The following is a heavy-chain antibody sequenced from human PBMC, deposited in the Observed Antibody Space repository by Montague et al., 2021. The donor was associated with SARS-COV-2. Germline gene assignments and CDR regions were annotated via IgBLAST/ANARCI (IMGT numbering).Heavy chain of an antibody. D-gene: IGHD2-21*02. CDR2: VNPADART. CDR1: GYDFTSYW. J-gene: IGHJ4*02. Sequence: QSGAEVKKSGESLRISCRGSGYDFTSYWISWVRQMPGKGLEWMGRVNPADARTNYSASFQGQVTISVDKSATTAYLQWSSLKASDTAIYYCARSQYCGSDCYVAHWGQGSLVTVAS. CDR3: ARSQYCGSDCYVAH. V-gene: IGHV5-10-1*01.